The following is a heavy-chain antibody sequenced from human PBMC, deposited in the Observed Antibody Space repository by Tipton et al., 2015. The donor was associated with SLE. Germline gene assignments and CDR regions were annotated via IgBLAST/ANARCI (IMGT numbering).Heavy chain of an antibody. CDR3: ARDRKFNWAGGWYFDL. V-gene: IGHV4-59*01. CDR1: GGSISSYY. CDR2: IYYSGST. J-gene: IGHJ2*01. Sequence: GLVKPSETLSLTCTVSGGSISSYYWSWIRQPPGKGLEWIGYIYYSGSTNYNPSLKSRVTISVDTSKNQFSLKLSSVTAADTAVYCCARDRKFNWAGGWYFDLWGRGTLVTVSS. D-gene: IGHD3-16*01.